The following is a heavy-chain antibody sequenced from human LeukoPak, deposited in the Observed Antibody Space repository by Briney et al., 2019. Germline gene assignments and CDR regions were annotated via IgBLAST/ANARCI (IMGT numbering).Heavy chain of an antibody. V-gene: IGHV4-59*01. Sequence: PSETLSVTCTVSGGSISSYYWSWVRQPPGKGLEWIGHIYDTGNTNYNPSLESRVTISVDTSKNQFSLRLTSVTAADTAVYFCARATPWLLPGYWGQGTLVTVSS. CDR2: IYDTGNT. CDR1: GGSISSYY. D-gene: IGHD3-22*01. CDR3: ARATPWLLPGY. J-gene: IGHJ4*02.